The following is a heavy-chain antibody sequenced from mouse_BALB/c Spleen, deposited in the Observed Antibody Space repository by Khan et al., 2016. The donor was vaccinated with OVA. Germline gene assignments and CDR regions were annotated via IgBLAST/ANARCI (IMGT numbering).Heavy chain of an antibody. CDR3: VRHGGVDPYYAMDN. Sequence: EVELVESGGGLVKPGGSLKLSCAASGFAFSSYDMSWVRQTPEKRLEWVATISSGGSYTKYSDSVKGRFIISRDKARNTLYLQMSSLRSEDTALYYCVRHGGVDPYYAMDNWGQGTSVTVSS. J-gene: IGHJ4*01. CDR2: ISSGGSYT. CDR1: GFAFSSYD. V-gene: IGHV5-9*02.